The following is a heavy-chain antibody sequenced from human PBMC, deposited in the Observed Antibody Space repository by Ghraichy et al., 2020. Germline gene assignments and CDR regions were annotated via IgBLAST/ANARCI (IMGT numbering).Heavy chain of an antibody. Sequence: GGSLRLSCAASGFILSDHYMDWVRQAPGKGLEWVGRTRNQYNKYITEYGASVKGRFVISRDDSKSILFLQMNSLKTEDTAVYYCSTRTYSEDFWGQGTLVTVSS. CDR3: STRTYSEDF. D-gene: IGHD2-21*01. J-gene: IGHJ4*02. CDR1: GFILSDHY. V-gene: IGHV3-72*01. CDR2: TRNQYNKYIT.